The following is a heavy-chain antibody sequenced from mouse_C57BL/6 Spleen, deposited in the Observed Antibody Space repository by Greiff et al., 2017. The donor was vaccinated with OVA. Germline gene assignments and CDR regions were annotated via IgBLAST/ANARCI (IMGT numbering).Heavy chain of an antibody. V-gene: IGHV1-72*01. Sequence: QVHVKQSGAELVKPGASVKLSCKASGYTFTSYWMHWVKQRPGRGLEWIGRIDPNSGGTKYNEKFKSKATLTVDKPSSTAYMQLSSLTSEDSAVYYCARSWVRDWYFDVWGTGTTVTVSS. CDR1: GYTFTSYW. CDR3: ARSWVRDWYFDV. CDR2: IDPNSGGT. J-gene: IGHJ1*03. D-gene: IGHD2-14*01.